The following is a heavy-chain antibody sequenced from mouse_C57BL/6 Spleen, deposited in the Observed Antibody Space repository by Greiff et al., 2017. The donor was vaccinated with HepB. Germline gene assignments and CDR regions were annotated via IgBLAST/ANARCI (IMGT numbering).Heavy chain of an antibody. J-gene: IGHJ2*01. Sequence: LQQSGAELVRPGASVKMSCKASGYTFTSYNMHWVKQTPRRGLEWIGAIYPGNGDTSYNQKFKGKATLTVDKSSSTAYMQLSSLTSEDSAVYFCARGDYGYYFDYWGQGTTLTVSS. CDR2: IYPGNGDT. CDR3: ARGDYGYYFDY. V-gene: IGHV1-12*01. CDR1: GYTFTSYN. D-gene: IGHD2-2*01.